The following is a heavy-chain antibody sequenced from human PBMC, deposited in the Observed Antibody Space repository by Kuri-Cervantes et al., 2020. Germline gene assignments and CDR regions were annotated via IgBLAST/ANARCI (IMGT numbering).Heavy chain of an antibody. CDR2: INSDGSTT. V-gene: IGHV3-74*01. CDR3: AKALTGATNAFDI. J-gene: IGHJ3*02. CDR1: GITFTDYW. D-gene: IGHD1-20*01. Sequence: GGSLRLSCAASGITFTDYWMHWVRQAPGKGLVWVSRINSDGSTTSYADSVEGRFTISRDHAKNTLYLQMNSLRAEDTAVYYCAKALTGATNAFDIWGQGMMVTVSS.